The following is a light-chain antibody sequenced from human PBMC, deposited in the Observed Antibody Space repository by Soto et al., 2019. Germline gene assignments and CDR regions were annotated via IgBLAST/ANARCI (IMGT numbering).Light chain of an antibody. CDR2: DVS. CDR1: SSDVVCYNF. CDR3: SSYTTSNTRQIV. J-gene: IGLJ1*01. V-gene: IGLV2-14*01. Sequence: QSALTQPASVSGSPGQSITISCTGTSSDVVCYNFVSWYQQHPGKAPKFMFYDVSIRPSGVSNRFSGSKSGNTASLTISGLQAEDEADYYCSSYTTSNTRQIVFGTGTKVTVL.